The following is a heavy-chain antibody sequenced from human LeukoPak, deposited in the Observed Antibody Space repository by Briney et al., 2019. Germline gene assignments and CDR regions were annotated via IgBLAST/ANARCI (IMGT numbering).Heavy chain of an antibody. D-gene: IGHD5-12*01. J-gene: IGHJ4*02. CDR2: IIPIFGTA. CDR1: GGTFSSYA. V-gene: IGHV1-69*13. Sequence: SVKVSCKASGGTFSSYAISWVRQAPGQGLEWMGGIIPIFGTANYAQKFQGRVTITADESTSTAYMELSSLRSEDTAVYYCARGGHSGYDPPDYWGQGTLVTVSS. CDR3: ARGGHSGYDPPDY.